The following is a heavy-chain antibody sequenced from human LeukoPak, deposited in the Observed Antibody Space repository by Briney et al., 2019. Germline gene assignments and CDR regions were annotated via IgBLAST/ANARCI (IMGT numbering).Heavy chain of an antibody. D-gene: IGHD1-26*01. CDR3: ARAMYGGSYYDGFDP. J-gene: IGHJ5*02. V-gene: IGHV4-59*01. CDR2: IYYSGST. Sequence: SETLSLTCTVSGGSISSYYWSWIRQPPGKGLEWIGYIYYSGSTNYNPSLKSRVTISVDTSKNQFSLQLTSVTAADTAVYYCARAMYGGSYYDGFDPWGRGTLVAVSS. CDR1: GGSISSYY.